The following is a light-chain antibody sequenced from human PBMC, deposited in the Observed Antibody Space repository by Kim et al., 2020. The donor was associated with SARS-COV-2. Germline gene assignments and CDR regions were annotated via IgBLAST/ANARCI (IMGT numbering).Light chain of an antibody. CDR3: QQYNDYSRT. CDR2: KTS. CDR1: QTISSS. V-gene: IGKV1-5*03. Sequence: SASVGDRVTITCRASQTISSSLAWYQQKPGKAPKLLIYKTSNLESGVPSRFSGSGSGTEFALTISSLQPDDFATYYCQQYNDYSRTFGQGTKVDIK. J-gene: IGKJ1*01.